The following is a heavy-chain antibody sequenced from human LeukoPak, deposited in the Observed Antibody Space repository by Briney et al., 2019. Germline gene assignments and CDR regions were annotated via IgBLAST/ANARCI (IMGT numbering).Heavy chain of an antibody. D-gene: IGHD2-2*01. Sequence: SETLSLTCTVSGDSISSYYWSWIRQPPGKGLEWIGYIYYSGSTNYNPSPKSRVTISVDTSKNQFSLKLSSVTAADTAVYYCARSRCSSTSCWYYFDYWGQGTLVTVSS. J-gene: IGHJ4*02. CDR1: GDSISSYY. CDR3: ARSRCSSTSCWYYFDY. CDR2: IYYSGST. V-gene: IGHV4-59*01.